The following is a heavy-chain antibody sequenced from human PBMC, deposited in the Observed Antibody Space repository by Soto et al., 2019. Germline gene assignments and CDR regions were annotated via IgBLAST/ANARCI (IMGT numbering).Heavy chain of an antibody. CDR1: GASRNTYY. V-gene: IGHV4-59*08. CDR2: FYYSGLT. D-gene: IGHD3-22*01. J-gene: IGHJ6*03. Sequence: LLTLSVTCGVSGASRNTYYWSWIRQPPGKGLEWIGYFYYSGLTNYNPSLKSRVTISLDTSKNQFSLKLSSVTAADTAVYFCARGNTHGYYYMDVWGRGTTVTVS. CDR3: ARGNTHGYYYMDV.